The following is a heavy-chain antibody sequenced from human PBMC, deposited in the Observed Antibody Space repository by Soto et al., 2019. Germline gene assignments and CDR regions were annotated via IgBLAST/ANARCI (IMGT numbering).Heavy chain of an antibody. Sequence: QVQLQESGPGVVKPSQTLSLTCTVSGDSISSDDSYWSWIRQPPGKGLEWIGYISYSGTTSYNPSLKSRVLFSVDTSKKKFSLKLTSVTAADTAVYYCARSHVYSAYVFDCWGQGTLVTVSS. D-gene: IGHD5-12*01. CDR3: ARSHVYSAYVFDC. CDR2: ISYSGTT. V-gene: IGHV4-30-4*01. J-gene: IGHJ4*02. CDR1: GDSISSDDSY.